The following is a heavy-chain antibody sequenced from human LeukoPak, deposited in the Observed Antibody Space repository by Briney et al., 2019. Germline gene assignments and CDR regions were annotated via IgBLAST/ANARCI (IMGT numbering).Heavy chain of an antibody. CDR1: GFTFSNYW. V-gene: IGHV3-74*01. J-gene: IGHJ4*02. CDR3: ARVWGDFDY. D-gene: IGHD3-16*01. CDR2: INSDGSST. Sequence: PGGSLRLSCAAPGFTFSNYWMHWVRQAPGKGLVWVSRINSDGSSTTYADSVKGRFTISRDNAKNTLYLQMNSLRAEDTAVYYCARVWGDFDYWGQGTLVTVSS.